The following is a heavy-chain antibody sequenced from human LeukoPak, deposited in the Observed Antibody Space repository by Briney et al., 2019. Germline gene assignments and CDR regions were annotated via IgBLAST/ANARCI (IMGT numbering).Heavy chain of an antibody. Sequence: AGGSLRLSCAASGLTFSSYSMNWVRQAPGKGLEWVSSISSSSSYIYYADSVKGRFTISRDNAKNSLYLQMNSLRAEDTAVYYCARDGRGWAYFDYWGQGTLVTVSS. CDR2: ISSSSSYI. V-gene: IGHV3-21*01. J-gene: IGHJ4*02. CDR1: GLTFSSYS. D-gene: IGHD6-19*01. CDR3: ARDGRGWAYFDY.